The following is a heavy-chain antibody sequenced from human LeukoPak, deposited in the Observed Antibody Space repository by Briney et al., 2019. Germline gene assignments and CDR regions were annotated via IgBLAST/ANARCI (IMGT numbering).Heavy chain of an antibody. CDR3: AAGSLAALRSVDAFDI. D-gene: IGHD6-6*01. V-gene: IGHV3-23*01. CDR2: ISGSGDST. CDR1: GITFSTYV. Sequence: GGSLRLSCAASGITFSTYVMSWVRQAPGKGLEWVSVISGSGDSTYYADSVKGRFTISRDNSKNMLYLQMNSLRAEDTAVYYCAAGSLAALRSVDAFDIWGQGTMVTVSS. J-gene: IGHJ3*02.